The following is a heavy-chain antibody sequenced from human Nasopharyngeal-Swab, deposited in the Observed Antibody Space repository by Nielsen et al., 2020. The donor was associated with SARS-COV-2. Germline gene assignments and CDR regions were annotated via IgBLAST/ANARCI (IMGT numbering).Heavy chain of an antibody. CDR2: ISSNGGST. D-gene: IGHD2-15*01. V-gene: IGHV3-64D*06. CDR1: GFTLSSYT. J-gene: IGHJ4*02. Sequence: GASLKISCSASGFTLSSYTMHWVRQAPGKGLEHVSAISSNGGSTYYADSVKGRFTISRDNSKNALNLQMSSLRAEDTAVYYCVKDRGAHSVVVVAASWGQGTLVTVSS. CDR3: VKDRGAHSVVVVAAS.